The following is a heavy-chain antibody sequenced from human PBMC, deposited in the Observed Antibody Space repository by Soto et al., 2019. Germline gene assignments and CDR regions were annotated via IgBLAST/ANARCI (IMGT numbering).Heavy chain of an antibody. Sequence: QVQLVQSGAEVKKPGASVKVSCKASGYTFTSYAMHWVRQAPGQRLEWMGWINAGNGNTKSSQKFQGRVTITRDTSASTAYMELSSLRSEDTAVYSCARTSSYYFYDYWGQGTLVTVSS. CDR1: GYTFTSYA. V-gene: IGHV1-3*01. CDR2: INAGNGNT. D-gene: IGHD3-3*01. CDR3: ARTSSYYFYDY. J-gene: IGHJ4*02.